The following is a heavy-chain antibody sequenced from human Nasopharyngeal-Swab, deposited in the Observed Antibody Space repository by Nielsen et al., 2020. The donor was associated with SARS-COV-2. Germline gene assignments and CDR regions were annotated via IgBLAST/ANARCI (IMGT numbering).Heavy chain of an antibody. Sequence: GESLKISCAASGVTFSSYAMHWVRQAPGKGLEWVAVISHDGSKKYYGDSVEGRFIISRDNSKNTLYLQMNSLRAEDTAVYYCARDGSSWYEGYYCDNWGQGTLVTVSS. CDR3: ARDGSSWYEGYYCDN. CDR1: GVTFSSYA. CDR2: ISHDGSKK. J-gene: IGHJ4*02. V-gene: IGHV3-30*04. D-gene: IGHD6-13*01.